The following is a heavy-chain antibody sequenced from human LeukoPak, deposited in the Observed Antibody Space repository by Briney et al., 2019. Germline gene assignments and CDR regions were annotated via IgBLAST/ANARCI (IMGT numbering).Heavy chain of an antibody. Sequence: SVKVSCKASGGTFSSYAISWVRQAPGQGLEWMGGIIPIFGTANYAQKFQGRVTITTDESTSTAYMELSSLRSEDTAVYYCARPRSYDFWSGYSPFDYWGQGTLVTVSS. CDR3: ARPRSYDFWSGYSPFDY. CDR2: IIPIFGTA. CDR1: GGTFSSYA. J-gene: IGHJ4*02. V-gene: IGHV1-69*05. D-gene: IGHD3-3*01.